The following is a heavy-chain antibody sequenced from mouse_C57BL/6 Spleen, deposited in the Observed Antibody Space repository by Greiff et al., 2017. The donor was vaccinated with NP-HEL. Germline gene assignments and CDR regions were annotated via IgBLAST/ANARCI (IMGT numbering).Heavy chain of an antibody. J-gene: IGHJ4*01. D-gene: IGHD1-1*01. Sequence: VQLQQSGPELVKPGASVKMSCKASGYTFTDYNMHWVKQSHGKSLEWIGYINPNNGGTSYNQKFKGKATLTVNKSSSTAYMELRSLTSEDSAVYYCARRDYGSLYAMDYWGQGTSVTVSS. CDR2: INPNNGGT. CDR3: ARRDYGSLYAMDY. CDR1: GYTFTDYN. V-gene: IGHV1-22*01.